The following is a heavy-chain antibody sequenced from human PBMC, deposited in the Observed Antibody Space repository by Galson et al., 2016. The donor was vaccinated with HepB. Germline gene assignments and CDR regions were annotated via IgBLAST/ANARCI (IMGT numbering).Heavy chain of an antibody. Sequence: PALVKPTQTPTLTCTFSGFSLSSSGVAVGWIRQPPGKALEWLALIYWDDDKRYSPSLKSRLNITKDTSKNQVVLTMTNMDPVDTGTYYCVHIVHSGSYYYFAYWGQGTLVTVSS. CDR2: IYWDDDK. CDR1: GFSLSSSGVA. J-gene: IGHJ4*02. D-gene: IGHD1-26*01. CDR3: VHIVHSGSYYYFAY. V-gene: IGHV2-5*02.